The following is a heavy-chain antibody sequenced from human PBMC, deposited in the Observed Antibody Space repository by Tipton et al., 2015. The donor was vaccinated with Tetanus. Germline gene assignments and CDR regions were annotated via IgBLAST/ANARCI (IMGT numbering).Heavy chain of an antibody. D-gene: IGHD2-21*02. Sequence: SLRLSCAASGFTFSSYNMNWVRQAPGKELEWVSYITSSSTIYYADSVKGRFTISRANAKNPLYLQMNSLRADDTGVYFCARVHTPGLLGRYPLDYWGQGTLVTVSS. CDR3: ARVHTPGLLGRYPLDY. CDR1: GFTFSSYN. V-gene: IGHV3-21*05. J-gene: IGHJ4*02. CDR2: ITSSSTI.